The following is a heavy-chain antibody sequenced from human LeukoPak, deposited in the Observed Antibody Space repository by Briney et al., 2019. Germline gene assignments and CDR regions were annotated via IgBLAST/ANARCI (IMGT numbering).Heavy chain of an antibody. CDR1: GFTFSSSA. Sequence: GGSLRLSCAASGFTFSSSAMSWVRQVPGKGLEWVSGISASGGSTYYADSVRGRFTISRDNSKNTLYVQMNSLRDEDTAVYYCARVSSGATTVDYWGQGTLVTVSS. V-gene: IGHV3-23*01. D-gene: IGHD1-26*01. CDR2: ISASGGST. CDR3: ARVSSGATTVDY. J-gene: IGHJ4*02.